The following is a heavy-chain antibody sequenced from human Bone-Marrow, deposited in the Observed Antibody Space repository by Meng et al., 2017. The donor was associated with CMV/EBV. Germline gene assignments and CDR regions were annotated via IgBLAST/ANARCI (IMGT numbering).Heavy chain of an antibody. CDR2: ISWNSGTT. CDR1: GFTFDDYA. Sequence: GGSLRLSCAASGFTFDDYAMHWVRQAPGKGPEWVAGISWNSGTTGYADSVKGRFTISRDNAKNYLFLQMSGLRVEDTALYYCAKVLYLGHCSSGNCYNGIDSWGQGTVVTVSS. CDR3: AKVLYLGHCSSGNCYNGIDS. J-gene: IGHJ4*02. V-gene: IGHV3-9*01. D-gene: IGHD2-2*02.